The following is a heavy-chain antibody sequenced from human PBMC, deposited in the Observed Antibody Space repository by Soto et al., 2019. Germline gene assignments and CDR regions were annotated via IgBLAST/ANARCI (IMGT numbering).Heavy chain of an antibody. Sequence: EEQLVESGGGLVQPGGSLRLSCAASGFTFSTSDMHWVRQGTGKGLEWVSAIGGGGDTYYPDSVKGRFTISRENAKNYLYLQMNSLRAADTAVYFCAREGRSSTWYDWYFDLWGRGTLVTVSS. J-gene: IGHJ2*01. CDR1: GFTFSTSD. CDR3: AREGRSSTWYDWYFDL. D-gene: IGHD6-13*01. CDR2: IGGGGDT. V-gene: IGHV3-13*01.